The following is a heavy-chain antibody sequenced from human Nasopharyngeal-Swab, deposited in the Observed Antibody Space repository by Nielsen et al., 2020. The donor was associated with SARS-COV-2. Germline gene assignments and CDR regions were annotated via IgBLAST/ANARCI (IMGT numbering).Heavy chain of an antibody. Sequence: ASVKVSCKASGYTFTGYYMHWVRQAPGQGLEWMGRINPNSGGTNYAQKFQGRVTMTRDTSISTAYMELSSLRSEDTAVYYCATSWYREGADYWGQGTLVTVSS. CDR2: INPNSGGT. V-gene: IGHV1-2*06. CDR3: ATSWYREGADY. CDR1: GYTFTGYY. D-gene: IGHD6-13*01. J-gene: IGHJ4*02.